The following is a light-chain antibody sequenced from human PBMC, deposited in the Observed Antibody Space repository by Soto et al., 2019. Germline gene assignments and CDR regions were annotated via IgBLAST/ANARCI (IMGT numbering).Light chain of an antibody. CDR2: GVS. CDR3: QQRRVWPPGI. J-gene: IGKJ3*01. Sequence: EIVLTQSPATLSLSPGERATLSCRASPSVSGYLAWYQQKPGQAPRLLIYGVSNRAPGIPARFSGSGSGTDFTLTISSLEPEDFAVYYCQQRRVWPPGIFGPGTKVDIK. CDR1: PSVSGY. V-gene: IGKV3-11*01.